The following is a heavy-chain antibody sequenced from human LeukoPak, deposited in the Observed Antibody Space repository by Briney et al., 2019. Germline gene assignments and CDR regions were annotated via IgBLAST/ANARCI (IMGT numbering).Heavy chain of an antibody. CDR2: IRISSNYI. J-gene: IGHJ3*02. CDR1: GFTFSRYS. V-gene: IGHV3-21*01. D-gene: IGHD3-3*01. Sequence: GGALRLSCAASGFTFSRYSMNWVRQAPGKGLEWVSSIRISSNYIYYADSVKGRFTISRDNAKNSLYLQVNSLRAEDPAVYYCARGSRLGVVGRDAFDIWGQGTVVTVSS. CDR3: ARGSRLGVVGRDAFDI.